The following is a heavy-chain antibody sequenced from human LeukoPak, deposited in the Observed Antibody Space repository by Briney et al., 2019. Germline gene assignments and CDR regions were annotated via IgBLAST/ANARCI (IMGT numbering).Heavy chain of an antibody. J-gene: IGHJ4*02. V-gene: IGHV3-33*07. CDR1: GFIFSSYA. Sequence: PGGSLRLSCAASGFIFSSYAMYWVRQAPGKGLEWVAVIRYDGSNKFYGDSVKGRFTISRDNAKNSLYLQMNSLRAEDTAVYYCARVGVGATFGWSTHDYWGQGTLVTVSS. CDR3: ARVGVGATFGWSTHDY. CDR2: IRYDGSNK. D-gene: IGHD1-26*01.